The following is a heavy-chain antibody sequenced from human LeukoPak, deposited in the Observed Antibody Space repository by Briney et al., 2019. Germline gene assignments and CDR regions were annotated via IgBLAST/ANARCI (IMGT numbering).Heavy chain of an antibody. D-gene: IGHD2-15*01. CDR3: ATLGYCSGGSCYAPDV. V-gene: IGHV1-18*01. CDR2: ISAYNGNT. CDR1: GYTFTSYG. Sequence: APVKVSCKASGYTFTSYGISWVRQAPGQGLEWMGWISAYNGNTNYAQKLQGRVTMTTDTSTSTAYMELRSLRSDDTAVYYCATLGYCSGGSCYAPDVWGKGTTVTVSS. J-gene: IGHJ6*04.